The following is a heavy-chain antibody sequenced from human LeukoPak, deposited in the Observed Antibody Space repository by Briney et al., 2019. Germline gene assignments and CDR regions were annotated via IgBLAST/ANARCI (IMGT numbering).Heavy chain of an antibody. CDR1: GYSFTGHY. CDR3: ARDRGLTAYCGGDCYEADY. CDR2: INTNTGNP. D-gene: IGHD2-21*02. J-gene: IGHJ4*02. Sequence: ASVKVSCKASGYSFTGHYMHWVRQAPGQGLEWMGWINTNTGNPTYAQGFTGRFVFSLDTSVSTAYLQISSLKAEDTAVYYCARDRGLTAYCGGDCYEADYWGQGTLVTVSS. V-gene: IGHV7-4-1*02.